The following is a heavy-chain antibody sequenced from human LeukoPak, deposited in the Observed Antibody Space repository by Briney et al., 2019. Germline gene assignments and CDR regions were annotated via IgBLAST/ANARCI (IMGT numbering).Heavy chain of an antibody. CDR1: GFIFSSYG. V-gene: IGHV3-23*01. J-gene: IGHJ6*03. D-gene: IGHD1-26*01. CDR3: AKFDAEYTGSYSYYYYMDV. CDR2: ISGSGGST. Sequence: PGGSLRLSCAASGFIFSSYGMNWVRQAPGKGLEWVSAISGSGGSTYYTDSVKGRFTISRGSSKNTLYLQMNSLRAEDTAVYYCAKFDAEYTGSYSYYYYMDVWGKGTTVTVSS.